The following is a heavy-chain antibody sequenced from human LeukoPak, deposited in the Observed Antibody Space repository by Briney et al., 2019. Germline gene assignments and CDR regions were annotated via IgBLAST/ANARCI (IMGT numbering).Heavy chain of an antibody. CDR2: MDPNSGNT. V-gene: IGHV1-8*01. CDR1: GDTLTTYD. Sequence: ASVKVSCKASGDTLTTYDFKWVRQATGQGLEWMGWMDPNSGNTGYAQKFQGRVTMTRNTSISTAYMELSSLTSEDTAVYYCAKSLPGIAAHWGQGTLVSVTS. D-gene: IGHD6-6*01. J-gene: IGHJ4*02. CDR3: AKSLPGIAAH.